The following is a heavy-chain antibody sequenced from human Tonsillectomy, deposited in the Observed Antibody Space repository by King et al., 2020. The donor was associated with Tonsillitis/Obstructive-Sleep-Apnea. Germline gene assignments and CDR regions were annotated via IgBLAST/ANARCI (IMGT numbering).Heavy chain of an antibody. V-gene: IGHV3-48*02. CDR1: GFTFSSYS. D-gene: IGHD2-15*01. J-gene: IGHJ5*02. Sequence: EVQLVESGGGLVQPGGSLRLSCAASGFTFSSYSMNWVRQAPGKGLEWVSYISSSNSTIYNADSVKGRFTISRDNAKNSLYLQMSSLRDEDSAVYYCAGDGDVVVVAARGFDPWGQGTLVTVSS. CDR2: ISSSNSTI. CDR3: AGDGDVVVVAARGFDP.